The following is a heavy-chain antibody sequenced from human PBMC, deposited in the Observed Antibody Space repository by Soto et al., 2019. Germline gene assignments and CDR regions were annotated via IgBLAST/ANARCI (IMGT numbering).Heavy chain of an antibody. D-gene: IGHD6-13*01. CDR3: ARDLFLSMSNLLAAAGLGVMDV. J-gene: IGHJ6*02. CDR2: IIPVFGTA. V-gene: IGHV1-69*01. CDR1: GGSFSSYA. Sequence: QVLLVQSGAEVKKSWSSVKVSCKASGGSFSSYAISWVRQAPGQGLEWMGGIIPVFGTANYAQKFQSRVTITADESTSTVYMELSRVSSEDTATYYCARDLFLSMSNLLAAAGLGVMDVWGQGTTVTVSS.